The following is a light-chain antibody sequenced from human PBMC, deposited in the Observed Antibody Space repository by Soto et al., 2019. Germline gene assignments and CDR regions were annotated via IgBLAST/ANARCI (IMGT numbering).Light chain of an antibody. V-gene: IGKV1-5*01. CDR2: DAS. Sequence: DIQMTQSPSTLSASVGDRVTITCRASQSIGSSLAWYQQKPGKGPKLLIYDASTLESGVPSRFSGSGFGTEFALTISSLQPDDFATFSCQQYNSYVTFGQGTKLEIK. CDR1: QSIGSS. CDR3: QQYNSYVT. J-gene: IGKJ2*01.